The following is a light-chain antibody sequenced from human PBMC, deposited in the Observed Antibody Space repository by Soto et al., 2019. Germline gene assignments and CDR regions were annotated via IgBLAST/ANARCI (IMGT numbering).Light chain of an antibody. J-gene: IGKJ2*01. CDR2: GAS. CDR3: QEHHNWPSYT. V-gene: IGKV3-15*01. Sequence: EIVMTQSPATLSVSPGERATLSCRASQSVSSNLAWYQQKRGQAPRLLIYGASTMATGIPARFSGSGSGTEFTLTISSLQSEDFAIYYCQEHHNWPSYTFGQGTKLEIK. CDR1: QSVSSN.